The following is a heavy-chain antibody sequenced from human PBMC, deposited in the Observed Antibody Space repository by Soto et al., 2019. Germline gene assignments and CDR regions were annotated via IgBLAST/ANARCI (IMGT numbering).Heavy chain of an antibody. J-gene: IGHJ6*02. Sequence: SETLSLTCTVSGGSISSGDYYWSWIRQPPGKGLEWIAYIYCSGSTYYNPSLKSRVTISVDTSKNQFSLKLSSVTAADTAVYYCARVCGGDCHYGMDVWGQGTTVTVSS. D-gene: IGHD2-21*02. CDR3: ARVCGGDCHYGMDV. CDR2: IYCSGST. V-gene: IGHV4-30-4*01. CDR1: GGSISSGDYY.